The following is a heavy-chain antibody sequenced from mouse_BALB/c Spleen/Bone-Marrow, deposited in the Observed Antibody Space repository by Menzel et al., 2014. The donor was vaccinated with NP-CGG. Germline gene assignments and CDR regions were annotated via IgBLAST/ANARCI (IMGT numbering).Heavy chain of an antibody. CDR2: IYPYNGGT. Sequence: EVQLQESGPELVKPGASVKISCKASGYTFTDYNMHWVKQSHGRSLEWIGYIYPYNGGTGYNQKFKSKATLTVDNSSSTAYMVLRSLTSDDASVYYCSRGCCLSWFACWGQGTLVTVSA. J-gene: IGHJ3*01. V-gene: IGHV1S29*02. CDR3: SRGCCLSWFAC. CDR1: GYTFTDYN.